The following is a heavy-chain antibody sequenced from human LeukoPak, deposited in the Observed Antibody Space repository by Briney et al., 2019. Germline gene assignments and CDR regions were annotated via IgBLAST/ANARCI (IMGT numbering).Heavy chain of an antibody. J-gene: IGHJ4*02. Sequence: TSETLSLTCTVSGGSISSHYWSWIRQPAGKGLEWIGRIYTSGSTNYNPSLKSRVTMSVDTSKNQFSLKLSSVTAADTAVYYCARTQRYSSGWYYQDYWGQGTLVTVSS. D-gene: IGHD6-19*01. CDR1: GGSISSHY. V-gene: IGHV4-4*07. CDR3: ARTQRYSSGWYYQDY. CDR2: IYTSGST.